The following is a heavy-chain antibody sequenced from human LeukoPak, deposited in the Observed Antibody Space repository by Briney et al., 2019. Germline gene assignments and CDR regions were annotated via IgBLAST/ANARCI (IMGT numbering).Heavy chain of an antibody. CDR1: GFTFSSYA. Sequence: GRSLRFSCAASGFTFSSYAMHWVRQAPGNGLEWVAVISYDGSNKYYADSVKGRFTISRDNSKNTLYLQMNSLRAEDTAVYYCARGLWGSYRPWGQGTLVTVSS. CDR3: ARGLWGSYRP. D-gene: IGHD3-16*02. V-gene: IGHV3-30-3*01. CDR2: ISYDGSNK. J-gene: IGHJ5*02.